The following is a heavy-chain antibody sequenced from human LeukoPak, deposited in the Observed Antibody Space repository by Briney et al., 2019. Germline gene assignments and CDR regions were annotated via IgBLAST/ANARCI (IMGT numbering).Heavy chain of an antibody. CDR2: IDYSGGGT. J-gene: IGHJ4*02. CDR1: GFTLSSYE. CDR3: ARGRYSGSYLLDY. V-gene: IGHV3-23*01. Sequence: GGSLRLSCTASGFTLSSYEMSWIRQAPGKGLEWVSSIDYSGGGTYYADSVKGRFTISRDNAKNSLYLQMNSLRAEDTALYYCARGRYSGSYLLDYWGQGTLVTVSS. D-gene: IGHD1-26*01.